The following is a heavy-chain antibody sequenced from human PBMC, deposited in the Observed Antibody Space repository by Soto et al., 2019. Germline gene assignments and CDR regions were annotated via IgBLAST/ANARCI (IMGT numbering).Heavy chain of an antibody. CDR3: AVGGNYLSMDV. CDR2: INPDGGGT. CDR1: GYTFTSYY. J-gene: IGHJ6*02. Sequence: QVQLVQSGAEVKKPGASVKVSCKASGYTFTSYYMHWVRLAPGQGLEWMGIINPDGGGTSDAQQFQGRVIMTRDTSTSTVYMEMSSLRSEDTAVYYCAVGGNYLSMDVWGQGTTVTVSS. V-gene: IGHV1-46*01. D-gene: IGHD4-4*01.